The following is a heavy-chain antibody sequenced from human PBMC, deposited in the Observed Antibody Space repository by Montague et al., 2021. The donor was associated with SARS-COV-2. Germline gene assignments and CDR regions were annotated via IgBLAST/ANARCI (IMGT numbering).Heavy chain of an antibody. CDR2: MYSSGST. V-gene: IGHV4-61*02. Sequence: TLSLTCTVAGGSIRSGSYDWSWIRQPAGKGLEWIGRMYSSGSTKYXPSVKSRVTMSVDTSKNQFSLKVSSVTAADTAVYYCARDYGDYSYYYGLDVWGQGTTVTVSS. J-gene: IGHJ6*02. CDR3: ARDYGDYSYYYGLDV. CDR1: GGSIRSGSYD. D-gene: IGHD4-17*01.